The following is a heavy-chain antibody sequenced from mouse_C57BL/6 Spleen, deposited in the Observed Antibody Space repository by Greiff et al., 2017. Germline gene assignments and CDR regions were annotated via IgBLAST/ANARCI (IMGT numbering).Heavy chain of an antibody. CDR3: TRGGYCSSYDYFDY. Sequence: VQLQQSGAELVRPGASVTLSCKASGYTFTDYEMHWVKQTPVHGLEWIGAIDPETGGTAYNQKFKGKAILTADKSSSTAYMGLRSLTSEDSAVYYCTRGGYCSSYDYFDYWGQGTTLTVSS. J-gene: IGHJ2*01. CDR2: IDPETGGT. CDR1: GYTFTDYE. D-gene: IGHD1-1*01. V-gene: IGHV1-15*01.